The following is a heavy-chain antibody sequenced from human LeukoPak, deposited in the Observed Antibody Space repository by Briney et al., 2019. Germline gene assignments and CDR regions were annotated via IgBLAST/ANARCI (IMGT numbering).Heavy chain of an antibody. Sequence: GESLKISCKGSGYSFTTYWIGWVRQMPGKGLEWMGIIYPGDSDTRYSPSFQGQVTISADKSISTAYLQWSSLKASDTAMYYCARPKVIRDVVVPAAIDYWGQGTLVTVSS. CDR3: ARPKVIRDVVVPAAIDY. CDR2: IYPGDSDT. CDR1: GYSFTTYW. D-gene: IGHD2-2*01. V-gene: IGHV5-51*01. J-gene: IGHJ4*02.